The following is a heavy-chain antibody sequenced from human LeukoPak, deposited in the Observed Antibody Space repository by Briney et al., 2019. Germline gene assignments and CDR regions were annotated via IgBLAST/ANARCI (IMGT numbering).Heavy chain of an antibody. D-gene: IGHD3-22*01. CDR3: ASYYYDTSGYSEKSSFDY. CDR2: IYYSGST. J-gene: IGHJ4*02. V-gene: IGHV4-31*03. CDR1: GGFIRSGGYY. Sequence: PSETLSLTCSVSGGFIRSGGYYWSWVRQLPGKGLEWIGYIYYSGSTYYNPSLKSRVTMSIDTSKNQFSLKLSSVTAADTAVYYCASYYYDTSGYSEKSSFDYWGQGTLVTVSS.